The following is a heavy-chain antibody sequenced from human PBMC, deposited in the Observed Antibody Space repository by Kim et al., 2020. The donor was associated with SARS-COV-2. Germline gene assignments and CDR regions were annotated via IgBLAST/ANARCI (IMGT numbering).Heavy chain of an antibody. CDR3: AKDRISSSWPRYYYYGMDV. Sequence: GGSLRLSCAASGFTFSSYAMSWVRQAPGKGLEWVSAISGSGGSTYYADSVKGRFTISRDNSKNTLYLQMNSLRAEDTAVYYCAKDRISSSWPRYYYYGMDVWGQGTTVTVSS. D-gene: IGHD6-13*01. CDR1: GFTFSSYA. CDR2: ISGSGGST. J-gene: IGHJ6*02. V-gene: IGHV3-23*01.